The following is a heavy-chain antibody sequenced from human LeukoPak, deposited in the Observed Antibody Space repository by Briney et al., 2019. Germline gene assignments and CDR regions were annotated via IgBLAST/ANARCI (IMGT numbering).Heavy chain of an antibody. CDR2: ISPSGGST. D-gene: IGHD3-9*01. J-gene: IGHJ4*02. Sequence: EASVKVSCKASGYTFTSYYMHWVRQAPGQGLEWMGIISPSGGSTTYAQKFQGRVTMTRDTSTRTVYMELSSLRSEDTAIYYCAREKLSDILTGFDYWGQGTLVTVSS. CDR3: AREKLSDILTGFDY. CDR1: GYTFTSYY. V-gene: IGHV1-46*01.